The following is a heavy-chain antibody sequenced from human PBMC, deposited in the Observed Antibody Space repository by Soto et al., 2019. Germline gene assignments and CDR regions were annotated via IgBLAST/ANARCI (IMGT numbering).Heavy chain of an antibody. CDR3: ARILASSDSSGYFGYNWFDP. CDR1: GFSLSTSGMC. CDR2: IDWDDDK. V-gene: IGHV2-70*01. Sequence: SGPTLVNPTQTLTLTCTFSGFSLSTSGMCVSWIRQPPGKALEWLALIDWDDDKYYSTSLKTRLTISKDTSKNQVVLTMTNMDPVDTATYYCARILASSDSSGYFGYNWFDPWGQGTLVTVSS. D-gene: IGHD3-22*01. J-gene: IGHJ5*02.